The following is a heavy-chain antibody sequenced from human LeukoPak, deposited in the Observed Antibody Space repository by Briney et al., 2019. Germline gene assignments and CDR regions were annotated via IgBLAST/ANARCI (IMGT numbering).Heavy chain of an antibody. V-gene: IGHV3-21*01. CDR1: GITFGAYI. CDR2: ISSSSSDE. D-gene: IGHD2-8*02. Sequence: GGSLRLSCAASGITFGAYIMNWVRQAPGKGLEWVSSISSSSSDEYYADSVKGRFTISRDNAENSLYLQMNSLRVEDTAVYYCARGAGGFDIWGQGTLVTVSS. J-gene: IGHJ3*02. CDR3: ARGAGGFDI.